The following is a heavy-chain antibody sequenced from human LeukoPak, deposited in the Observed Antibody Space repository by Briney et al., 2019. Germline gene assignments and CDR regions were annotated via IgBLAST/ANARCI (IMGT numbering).Heavy chain of an antibody. Sequence: GGSLRLSCAASGLTFSSYSMNWVRQAPGKGLEWVSSISSSSSYIYYADSVKGRFTISRDNAKNSLYLQMNSLRAEDTAVYYCARVLLWFGRTRGMDVWGQGTTVTVSS. J-gene: IGHJ6*02. CDR1: GLTFSSYS. D-gene: IGHD3-10*01. V-gene: IGHV3-21*01. CDR3: ARVLLWFGRTRGMDV. CDR2: ISSSSSYI.